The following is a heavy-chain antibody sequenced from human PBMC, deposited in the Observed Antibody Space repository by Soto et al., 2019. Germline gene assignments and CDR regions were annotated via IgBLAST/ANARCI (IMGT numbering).Heavy chain of an antibody. V-gene: IGHV1-69*14. Sequence: QVQLVQSGAEMKEPGSSVKVSCKTSGGTFSSSAISWLRQAPGQGLEWMGGIIPLFRTPDYAQKFQGRVTIAADKSTTTAYMELSSLRSEDTAVYYCARDNDRLQLGGNYYYILDVWGQGTTITVS. CDR3: ARDNDRLQLGGNYYYILDV. J-gene: IGHJ6*02. CDR2: IIPLFRTP. CDR1: GGTFSSSA. D-gene: IGHD4-4*01.